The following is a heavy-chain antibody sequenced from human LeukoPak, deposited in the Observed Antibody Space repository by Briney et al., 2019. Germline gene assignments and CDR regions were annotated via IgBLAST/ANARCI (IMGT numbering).Heavy chain of an antibody. CDR1: GFYFANYA. V-gene: IGHV3-23*01. J-gene: IGHJ4*02. CDR2: TVGGGSPNT. D-gene: IGHD2-15*01. CDR3: TKAPIVSCSGAFCYPFDS. Sequence: GGSLRLSCAASGFYFANYAMSWVRPAPGKGLEWVSATVGGGSPNTYHADSVKGRFTISRDNSKNTLFLQMNSLGAEDTAIYYCTKAPIVSCSGAFCYPFDSWGQGTLVTVSS.